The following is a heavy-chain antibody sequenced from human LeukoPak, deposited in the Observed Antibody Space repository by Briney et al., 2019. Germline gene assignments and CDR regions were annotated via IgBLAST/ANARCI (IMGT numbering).Heavy chain of an antibody. D-gene: IGHD5-12*01. CDR1: GGSISSGGYY. V-gene: IGHV4-30-2*01. J-gene: IGHJ4*02. CDR2: IYHSGST. CDR3: ARGGSPSLYFDY. Sequence: RPSQTLSLTCTVSGGSISSGGYYWSWIRQPPGKGLEWIGYIYHSGSTYYNPSLKSRVTISVDRSKNQFSLKLSSVTAADTAVYYCARGGSPSLYFDYWGQGTLVTVSS.